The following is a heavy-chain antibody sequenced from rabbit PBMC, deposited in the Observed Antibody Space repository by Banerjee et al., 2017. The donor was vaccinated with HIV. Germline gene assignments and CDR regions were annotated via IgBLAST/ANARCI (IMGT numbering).Heavy chain of an antibody. Sequence: QALEESGGNMVKPGAALTLTCTASGFTLSSYYRCWVRQAPGKGLEWIACINTSSGNTVYATWVSGRFTISRSTSLNTVDLKLTGLTAADTASYFCARDGYTYGYAGYTYALYLWGQVTLVTVS. CDR2: INTSSGNT. V-gene: IGHV1S43*01. D-gene: IGHD6-1*01. J-gene: IGHJ6*01. CDR3: ARDGYTYGYAGYTYALYL. CDR1: GFTLSSYY.